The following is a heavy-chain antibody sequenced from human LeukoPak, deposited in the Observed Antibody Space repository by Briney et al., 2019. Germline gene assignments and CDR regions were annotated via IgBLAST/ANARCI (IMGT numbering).Heavy chain of an antibody. Sequence: SETLSLTCTVSGGSISSYYWSWLRQPPGKGLEWIGYIYYSGSTNYNPSLKSRVTISVDTSKNQFSLKLSSVTAADTAVYYCVRSGDYYGSGSYYRFDPWGQGTLVTVSS. CDR3: VRSGDYYGSGSYYRFDP. CDR1: GGSISSYY. V-gene: IGHV4-59*01. J-gene: IGHJ5*02. D-gene: IGHD3-10*01. CDR2: IYYSGST.